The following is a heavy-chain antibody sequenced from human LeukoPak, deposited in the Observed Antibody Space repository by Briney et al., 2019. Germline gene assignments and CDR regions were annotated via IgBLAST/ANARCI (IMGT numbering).Heavy chain of an antibody. Sequence: GGSLRLSCAASGFTFSSYEMNWVRQAPGKGLEWVSYISSSGSTIYYADSVKGRFTISRDNAKNSLYLQMNSLRAEDTAVYYCARVQEARAGSPLGLYYWGQGTLVTVSS. V-gene: IGHV3-48*03. CDR3: ARVQEARAGSPLGLYY. J-gene: IGHJ4*02. CDR1: GFTFSSYE. CDR2: ISSSGSTI. D-gene: IGHD6-19*01.